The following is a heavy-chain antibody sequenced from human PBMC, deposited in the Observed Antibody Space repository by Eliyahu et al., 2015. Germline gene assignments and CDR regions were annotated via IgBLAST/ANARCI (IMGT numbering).Heavy chain of an antibody. J-gene: IGHJ4*02. D-gene: IGHD6-19*01. Sequence: QVQLQESGPGLVKPSGTLSLPXXVSGXXIXXXNWWSWXRQPPGKGLEWIGEIYHSGSTNYNPSLKSRVTISVDKSKNQFSLKLSSVTAADTAVYYCARLGPGIAVAGPFDYWGQGTLVTVSS. CDR1: GXXIXXXNW. CDR2: IYHSGST. V-gene: IGHV4-4*02. CDR3: ARLGPGIAVAGPFDY.